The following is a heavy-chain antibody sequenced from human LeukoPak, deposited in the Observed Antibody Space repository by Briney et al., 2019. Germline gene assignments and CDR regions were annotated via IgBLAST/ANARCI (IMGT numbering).Heavy chain of an antibody. D-gene: IGHD2-15*01. CDR2: INPNSGGT. Sequence: ASVKVSCKASGYTFTGYYMHWVRQAPGQGLEWMGWINPNSGGTNYAQKFQGRVTMTRDTSISTAYMELSRLRSDDTAVYYCARGKYVVAGALDWFDPWGQGTLVTLSS. J-gene: IGHJ5*02. CDR3: ARGKYVVAGALDWFDP. V-gene: IGHV1-2*02. CDR1: GYTFTGYY.